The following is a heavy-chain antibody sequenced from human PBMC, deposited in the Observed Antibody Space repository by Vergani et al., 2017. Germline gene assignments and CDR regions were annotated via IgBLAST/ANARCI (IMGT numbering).Heavy chain of an antibody. Sequence: QVQLVESGGGVVQPGRSLRLSCAASGFTFSSYGMHWVRQAPGKGPEWVAVIWYDGSNKYYADSVKGRFTISRDNSKNTLYLQMNSLKTEDTAVYYCTRGSLVVPAARRVIASGFDPWGQGTLVTVSS. J-gene: IGHJ5*02. CDR1: GFTFSSYG. V-gene: IGHV3-33*01. CDR2: IWYDGSNK. CDR3: TRGSLVVPAARRVIASGFDP. D-gene: IGHD2-2*01.